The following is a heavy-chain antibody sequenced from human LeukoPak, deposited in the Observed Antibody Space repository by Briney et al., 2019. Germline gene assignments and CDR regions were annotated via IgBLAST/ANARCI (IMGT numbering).Heavy chain of an antibody. CDR1: GGSISSHY. V-gene: IGHV4-4*09. CDR2: VYTSGST. J-gene: IGHJ6*03. D-gene: IGHD5-12*01. Sequence: SETLSLTCTVSGGSISSHYWSWIRQPPGKGLDWIGSVYTSGSTYYNPSLESRVTISVDTSKNQFSLKLSSVTAADTAVYYCARRSSGYDYYYFYYMDVWGKGTTVTVSS. CDR3: ARRSSGYDYYYFYYMDV.